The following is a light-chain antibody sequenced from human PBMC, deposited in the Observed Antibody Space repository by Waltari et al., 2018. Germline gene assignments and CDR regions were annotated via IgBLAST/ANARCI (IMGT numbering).Light chain of an antibody. CDR1: KLGDSY. J-gene: IGLJ3*02. CDR2: QDT. V-gene: IGLV3-1*01. CDR3: QAWDSRGV. Sequence: SSELTQPPSVAVSPGQRANITCSGDKLGDSYVSWYQQKPGQSPILIIYQDTRRPSGIPERLSGSNSGNTATLTIGGSQTMDEADYYCQAWDSRGVFGGGTKLTVL.